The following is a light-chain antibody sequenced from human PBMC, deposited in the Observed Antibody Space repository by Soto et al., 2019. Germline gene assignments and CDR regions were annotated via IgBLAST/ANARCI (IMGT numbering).Light chain of an antibody. V-gene: IGKV3-15*01. Sequence: EIVMTQSPDTLSVSPGERATLSCRASQSVSSNLAWYQQKPGQAPRLLIYGASTRATGIPARFSGSGSGKEFTLIITSLQSEEYAVYCWRQYNCCLLTVGQATRTEIK. CDR1: QSVSSN. CDR3: RQYNCCLLT. CDR2: GAS. J-gene: IGKJ5*01.